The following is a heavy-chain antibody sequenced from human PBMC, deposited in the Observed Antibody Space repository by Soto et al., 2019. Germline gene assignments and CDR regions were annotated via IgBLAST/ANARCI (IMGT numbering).Heavy chain of an antibody. Sequence: SETLSLTCTVSGGSISSSSYYWGWIRQPPGKGLEWIGSIYYSGSTYYNPSLKSRVTISVDTSKNQFSLKLSSVTAADTAVYYCARHRRDIVVVPAGESKGYCSGGSCYNAFDIWGQGTMVTVSS. V-gene: IGHV4-39*01. CDR1: GGSISSSSYY. D-gene: IGHD2-15*01. CDR3: ARHRRDIVVVPAGESKGYCSGGSCYNAFDI. CDR2: IYYSGST. J-gene: IGHJ3*02.